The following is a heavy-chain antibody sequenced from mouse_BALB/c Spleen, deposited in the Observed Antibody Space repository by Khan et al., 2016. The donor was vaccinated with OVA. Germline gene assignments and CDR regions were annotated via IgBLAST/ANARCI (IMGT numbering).Heavy chain of an antibody. CDR2: MSSGGDYT. CDR1: GFTFSGYS. J-gene: IGHJ3*01. D-gene: IGHD4-1*01. CDR3: ASHLTGSVAY. Sequence: EVELVESGGDLVKPGGSLKLSCAASGFTFSGYSMSWVRQIPDKRLEWVATMSSGGDYTYYSHSVQGRFTISRDNAKNTLYLQMSSLKSEDTAMYYCASHLTGSVAYWGQGTLVTVSA. V-gene: IGHV5-6*01.